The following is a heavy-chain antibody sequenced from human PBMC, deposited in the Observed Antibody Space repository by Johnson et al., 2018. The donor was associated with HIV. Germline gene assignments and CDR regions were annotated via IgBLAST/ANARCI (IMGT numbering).Heavy chain of an antibody. Sequence: QVQLVESGGGLVKPGGSLRLSCAASGFSFSDYFMSWIRQAPGKGLECISYISSSGTTIYYTDSVKGRFTISRDNAKNTLYLQMNSLTAEDTAVYYCARGLAVAGTENAFDIWGQGTMVTVSS. CDR2: ISSSGTTI. J-gene: IGHJ3*02. CDR1: GFSFSDYF. V-gene: IGHV3-11*04. CDR3: ARGLAVAGTENAFDI. D-gene: IGHD6-19*01.